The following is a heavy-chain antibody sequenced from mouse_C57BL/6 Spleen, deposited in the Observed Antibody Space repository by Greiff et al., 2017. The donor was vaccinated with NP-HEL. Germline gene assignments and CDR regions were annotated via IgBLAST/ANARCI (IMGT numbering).Heavy chain of an antibody. CDR2: INPNNGGT. CDR1: GYTFTDYY. J-gene: IGHJ4*01. Sequence: EVQLQQSGPELVKPGASVKISCKASGYTFTDYYMNWVKQSHGKSLEWIGDINPNNGGTSYNQKFKGKATLTVDKSSSTAYMELRSLTSEDSAVYYCAIYDGYPLYAMDYWGQGTSVTVSS. D-gene: IGHD2-3*01. CDR3: AIYDGYPLYAMDY. V-gene: IGHV1-26*01.